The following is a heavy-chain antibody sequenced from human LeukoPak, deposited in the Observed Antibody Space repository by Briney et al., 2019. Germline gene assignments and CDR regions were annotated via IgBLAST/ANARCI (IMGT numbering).Heavy chain of an antibody. CDR3: ARGYCSSTSCYPKYYYYYMDV. V-gene: IGHV1-69*06. CDR2: IIPIFGTA. Sequence: SVKVSCKASGYTFTSYGISWVRQAPGQGLEWMGGIIPIFGTANYAQKFQGRVTITADKSTSTAYMELSSLRSEDTAVYYCARGYCSSTSCYPKYYYYYMDVWGKGTTVTVSS. D-gene: IGHD2-2*01. CDR1: GYTFTSYG. J-gene: IGHJ6*03.